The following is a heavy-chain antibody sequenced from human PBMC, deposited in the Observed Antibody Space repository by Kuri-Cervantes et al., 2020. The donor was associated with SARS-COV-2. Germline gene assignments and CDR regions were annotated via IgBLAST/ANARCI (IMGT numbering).Heavy chain of an antibody. CDR2: ISYDGSNK. V-gene: IGHV3-30-3*01. D-gene: IGHD2-15*01. CDR1: GFTFSSYA. CDR3: ARDRLYCSGGSCYLPDN. Sequence: GGSLRLSCAASGFTFSSYAMSWVRQAPGKGLEWVAVISYDGSNKYYADSVKGRFTISRDNSKNTLYLQMNSLRAEDTAVYYCARDRLYCSGGSCYLPDNWGQGTLVTVSS. J-gene: IGHJ4*02.